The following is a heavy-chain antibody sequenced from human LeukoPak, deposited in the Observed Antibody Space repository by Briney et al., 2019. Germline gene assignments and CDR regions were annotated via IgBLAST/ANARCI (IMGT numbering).Heavy chain of an antibody. CDR1: GFTFSSYW. D-gene: IGHD2-2*01. CDR2: INGDGSST. Sequence: GGSLRLSCAASGFTFSSYWMRWVRQAPGKGLVWVSRINGDGSSTTYADSVKGRFTISRDNARNSLYLQLNSLRAEDTAVYYCARDHIFRVGVPTAYFDYWGQGTLVTVSS. CDR3: ARDHIFRVGVPTAYFDY. V-gene: IGHV3-74*01. J-gene: IGHJ4*02.